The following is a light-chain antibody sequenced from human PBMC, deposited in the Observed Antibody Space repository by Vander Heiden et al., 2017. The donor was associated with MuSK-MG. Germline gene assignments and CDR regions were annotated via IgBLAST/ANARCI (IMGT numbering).Light chain of an antibody. Sequence: TGMTQSPESPAWSLGERATINCKSSQNLLYSSDNKNYLAWYQQKPGQPPKLLIYLASTRESGVPDRFSGSGSGTDFTLTISSLQAEDVAVYYCQQDVHTPRTFGQGTKVEVK. CDR3: QQDVHTPRT. CDR2: LAS. V-gene: IGKV4-1*01. CDR1: QNLLYSSDNKNY. J-gene: IGKJ1*01.